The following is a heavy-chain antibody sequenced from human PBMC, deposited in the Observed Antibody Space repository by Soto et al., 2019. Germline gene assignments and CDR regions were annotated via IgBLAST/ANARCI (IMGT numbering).Heavy chain of an antibody. D-gene: IGHD6-19*01. CDR2: IWYDGSNK. J-gene: IGHJ6*02. V-gene: IGHV3-33*01. Sequence: QVQLVEFGGGVVQPGRSLRLSCAVSGFTFSSYVMHWVRQAPGKGLEWVAVIWYDGSNKYYADSVKGRFTISRDNSKNTLYLQLNSLRVEDTAVYYCTRAPTVAVYGMDVWGQGTTVTVSS. CDR3: TRAPTVAVYGMDV. CDR1: GFTFSSYV.